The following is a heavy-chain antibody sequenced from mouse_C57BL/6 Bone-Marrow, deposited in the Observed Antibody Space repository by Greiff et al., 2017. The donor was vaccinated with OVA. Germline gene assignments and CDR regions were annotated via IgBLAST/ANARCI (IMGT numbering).Heavy chain of an antibody. V-gene: IGHV10-1*01. CDR2: IRSKSNNYAT. J-gene: IGHJ2*01. Sequence: EVKLVESGGGLVQPKGSLKLSCAASGFSFNTYAMNWVRQAPGKGLEWVARIRSKSNNYATYYADSVKDRFTISRDDSESMLYLQMNNLKTEDTAMYYCVRHDCYYFDYWGQGTTLTVSS. CDR1: GFSFNTYA. D-gene: IGHD2-4*01. CDR3: VRHDCYYFDY.